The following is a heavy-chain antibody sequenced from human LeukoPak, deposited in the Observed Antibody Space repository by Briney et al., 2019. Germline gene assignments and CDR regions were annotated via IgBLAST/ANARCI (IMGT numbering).Heavy chain of an antibody. CDR1: GFSVSSKY. CDR2: IYTGGNE. D-gene: IGHD2-8*02. CDR3: AGGQMFTGGGSDN. J-gene: IGHJ4*02. Sequence: PGGSLRLSCAASGFSVSSKYMSWVRQAPGKGLEWVSVIYTGGNEYYADSVKGRFTISRDNSKNMVYLQMNSLRAEDTALYYCAGGQMFTGGGSDNWGQGALVTVSS. V-gene: IGHV3-53*01.